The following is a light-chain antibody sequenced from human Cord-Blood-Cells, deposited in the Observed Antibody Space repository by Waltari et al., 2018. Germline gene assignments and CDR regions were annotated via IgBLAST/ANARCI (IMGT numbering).Light chain of an antibody. V-gene: IGKV1-27*01. CDR2: AAS. CDR1: QGISNY. CDR3: QKYNSAPWT. Sequence: DIQMTQSPSSLSASVGDRVTITCRASQGISNYLAWYQQKPGKVPKLLIYAASTLQSGGPSRFSGSGSGTDCTLTISSLQPEEVATYYCQKYNSAPWTFGQGTKVEIK. J-gene: IGKJ1*01.